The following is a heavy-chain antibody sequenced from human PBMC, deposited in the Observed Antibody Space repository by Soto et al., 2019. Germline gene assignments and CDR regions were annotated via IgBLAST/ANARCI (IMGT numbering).Heavy chain of an antibody. Sequence: GGSLRLSCAASGFTFDDYGMHWVRQAPGKGLEWVAVISYDGSNKYYADSVKGRFTISRDNSKNTLYLQMNSLRAEDTAVYYSGSYSSCWYPLDFWG. CDR3: GSYSSCWYPLDF. CDR1: GFTFDDYG. V-gene: IGHV3-30*03. J-gene: IGHJ6*01. D-gene: IGHD6-19*01. CDR2: ISYDGSNK.